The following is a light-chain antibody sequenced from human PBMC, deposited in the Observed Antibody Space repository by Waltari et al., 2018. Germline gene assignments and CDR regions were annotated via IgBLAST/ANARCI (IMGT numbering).Light chain of an antibody. V-gene: IGKV1-5*01. CDR3: QQSSRTPWT. CDR1: QSISNW. CDR2: KAS. J-gene: IGKJ1*01. Sequence: IQVTQSPSTLSASVGDRVTITCRATQSISNWLAWYQQKPGKAPKLLIYKASTLESGVPSRFSGSGSGTEFTLTISSLQPDDFATYFCQQSSRTPWTFGQGTKVEIK.